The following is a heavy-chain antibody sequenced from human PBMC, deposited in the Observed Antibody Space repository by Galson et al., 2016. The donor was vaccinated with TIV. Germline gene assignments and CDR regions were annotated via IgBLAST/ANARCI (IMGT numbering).Heavy chain of an antibody. J-gene: IGHJ4*02. CDR1: GLSPNY. CDR3: ATGLPAGNTYGLLY. V-gene: IGHV3-66*02. CDR2: IYSAGST. Sequence: SLRLSCAASGLSPNYMTWVRQAPGKGLEWVSLIYSAGSTFYADSVKGRFTISRDNSKNTLYLQMSSLTAEDTAVYYCATGLPAGNTYGLLYWGQGTLVTVSS. D-gene: IGHD5-18*01.